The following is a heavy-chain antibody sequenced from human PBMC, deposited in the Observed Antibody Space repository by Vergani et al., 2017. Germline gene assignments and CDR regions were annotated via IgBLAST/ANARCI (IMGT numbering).Heavy chain of an antibody. Sequence: QVQLQESGPGLVKPSETLSLTCTVSGGSVSSGSYYWSWIRQPAGKGLEWIGNIYYSGSTNYNPSLKSRVTISVDTSKNQFSLKLTSVTAADTAVYYCAXGDVWGKGTTVTVSS. V-gene: IGHV4-61*10. J-gene: IGHJ6*04. CDR1: GGSVSSGSYY. CDR3: AXGDV. CDR2: IYYSGST.